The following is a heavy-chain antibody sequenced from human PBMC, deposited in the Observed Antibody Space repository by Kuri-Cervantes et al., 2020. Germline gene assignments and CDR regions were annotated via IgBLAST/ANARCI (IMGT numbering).Heavy chain of an antibody. CDR2: IWYDGSNK. D-gene: IGHD1-7*01. J-gene: IGHJ6*03. CDR3: ARAREEGELRYYYYMDV. CDR1: GFTFSSYG. V-gene: IGHV3-33*01. Sequence: GGSLRLSCAASGFTFSSYGMHWVRQAPGKGLEWVAVIWYDGSNKYYADSVKGRFTISRDNSKNTLYLQMNSLRAEDTAVYYCARAREEGELRYYYYMDVWGKGTTVTVSS.